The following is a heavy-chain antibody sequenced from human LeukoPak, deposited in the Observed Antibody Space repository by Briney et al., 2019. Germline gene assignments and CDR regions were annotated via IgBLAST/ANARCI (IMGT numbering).Heavy chain of an antibody. CDR3: AGRMVRGVWYYMDV. CDR1: GGSFSGYY. Sequence: TPSETLSLTCAVYGGSFSGYYWSWIRQPPGKGLEWIGEINHSGSTNYNPSLKSRVTISVDTSKNQFSLKLSSVTAADTAVYYCAGRMVRGVWYYMDVWGKGTTVTISS. J-gene: IGHJ6*03. CDR2: INHSGST. V-gene: IGHV4-34*01. D-gene: IGHD3-10*01.